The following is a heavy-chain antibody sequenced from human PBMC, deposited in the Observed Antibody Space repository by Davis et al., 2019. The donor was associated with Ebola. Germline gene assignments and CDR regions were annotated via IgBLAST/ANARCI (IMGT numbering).Heavy chain of an antibody. CDR1: GFTFSSYW. V-gene: IGHV3-74*01. Sequence: GESLKISCAASGFTFSSYWMHWVRQAPGKGLVWVSRINSDGSSTSYADSVKGRFTISRDNAKNTLYLQKNSLRVDDTAVYYCARPYSGSGSYAYWGQGTLVTVSS. CDR3: ARPYSGSGSYAY. CDR2: INSDGSST. D-gene: IGHD3-10*01. J-gene: IGHJ4*02.